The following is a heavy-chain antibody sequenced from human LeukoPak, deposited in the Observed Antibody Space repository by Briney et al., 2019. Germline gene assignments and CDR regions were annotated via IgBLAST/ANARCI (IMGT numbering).Heavy chain of an antibody. D-gene: IGHD5-12*01. Sequence: SETLSLTCTVSGGSISSSSYYWGWIRQPPGKGLEWIGSIYYSGSTYYNPSLKSRVTISVDTSKNQFSLKLSSVTAADTAVYYCARHLVSYTVATILTQNNWFDPWGQGTLVTVSS. CDR3: ARHLVSYTVATILTQNNWFDP. CDR2: IYYSGST. CDR1: GGSISSSSYY. V-gene: IGHV4-39*01. J-gene: IGHJ5*02.